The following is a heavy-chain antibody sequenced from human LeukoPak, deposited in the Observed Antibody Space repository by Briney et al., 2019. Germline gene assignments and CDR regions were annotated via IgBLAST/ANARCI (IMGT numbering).Heavy chain of an antibody. D-gene: IGHD2-15*01. CDR2: LYSGGST. J-gene: IGHJ4*02. CDR3: ASGDYYDY. CDR1: GFTVSSNY. Sequence: GGSLRLSCAASGFTVSSNYMTWVRQAPGKGLEWVSILYSGGSTYYADSVKGRLTISRDNSKNTLYLQMNSLRAEDTAVYYCASGDYYDYWGQGTLVTVSS. V-gene: IGHV3-53*01.